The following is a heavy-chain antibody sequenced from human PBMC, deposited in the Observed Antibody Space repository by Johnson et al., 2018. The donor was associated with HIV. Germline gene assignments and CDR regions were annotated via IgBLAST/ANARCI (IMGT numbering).Heavy chain of an antibody. CDR1: GFTFSSYW. V-gene: IGHV3-7*01. Sequence: VQLVESGGGLEQPGRSLRVSCAASGFTFSSYWMSWVRQAPGKGLEWVANIKQDGSEKYYVDSVKGRFTISRDNAKNTLYLQMNSLRAEDTAVYYCARDRGVVVHHDAFDIWGQGTMVTVSS. CDR2: IKQDGSEK. J-gene: IGHJ3*02. CDR3: ARDRGVVVHHDAFDI. D-gene: IGHD3-22*01.